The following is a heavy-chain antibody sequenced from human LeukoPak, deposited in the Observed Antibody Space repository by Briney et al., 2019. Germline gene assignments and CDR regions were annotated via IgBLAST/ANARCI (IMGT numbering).Heavy chain of an antibody. Sequence: SVKVSCKASGGTSSSYAISWVRQAPGQGLEWMRGIIPIFGTANYAQKFQGRVTITADESTSTAYMELSSLRSEDTAVYYCARACGDCYTSDYFDYWGQGTLVTVSS. CDR2: IIPIFGTA. CDR3: ARACGDCYTSDYFDY. V-gene: IGHV1-69*13. D-gene: IGHD2-21*02. J-gene: IGHJ4*02. CDR1: GGTSSSYA.